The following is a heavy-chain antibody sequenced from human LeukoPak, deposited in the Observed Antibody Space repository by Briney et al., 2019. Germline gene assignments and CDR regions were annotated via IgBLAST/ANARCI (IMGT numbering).Heavy chain of an antibody. J-gene: IGHJ3*02. D-gene: IGHD3-9*01. Sequence: GGSLRLSCAASGFTFSRYWMSWVRQAPGKGLEWVSAISGSGGSTYYADSVKGRFTISRDNSKNTLYLQMNSLRAEDTAVYYCAKETSHYDILGDAFDIWGQGTMVTVSS. CDR2: ISGSGGST. CDR1: GFTFSRYW. CDR3: AKETSHYDILGDAFDI. V-gene: IGHV3-23*01.